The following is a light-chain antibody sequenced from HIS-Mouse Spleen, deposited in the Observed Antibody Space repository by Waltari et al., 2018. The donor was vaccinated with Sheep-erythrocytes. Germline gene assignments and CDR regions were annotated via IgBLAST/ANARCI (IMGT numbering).Light chain of an antibody. CDR3: CSYAGSSTPWV. CDR1: SSDVGSYNL. CDR2: EGS. Sequence: QSALTQPASVSGSPGQSITISCTGTSSDVGSYNLVSWYKQHPGKAPKLMIYEGSKRPSGFSKRFSGSKSGNTASLTISGLQAEDEADSYCCSYAGSSTPWVFGGGTKLTVL. V-gene: IGLV2-23*01. J-gene: IGLJ3*02.